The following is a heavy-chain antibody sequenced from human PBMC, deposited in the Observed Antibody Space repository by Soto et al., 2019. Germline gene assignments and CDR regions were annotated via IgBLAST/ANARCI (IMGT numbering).Heavy chain of an antibody. Sequence: GESLRLCCAASGFTFISYSMNWVRQAPGKGLEWVSSISSSSSYIYYADSVKGRFTISRDNATNSLYLQMNSLRAEDTAVYYCARGGFLDIVVVPAAISEYYFDYWGQGTLVTVSS. CDR3: ARGGFLDIVVVPAAISEYYFDY. J-gene: IGHJ4*02. CDR2: ISSSSSYI. CDR1: GFTFISYS. D-gene: IGHD2-2*01. V-gene: IGHV3-21*01.